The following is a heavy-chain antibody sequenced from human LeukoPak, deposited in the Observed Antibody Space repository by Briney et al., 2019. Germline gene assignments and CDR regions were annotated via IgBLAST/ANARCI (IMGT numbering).Heavy chain of an antibody. D-gene: IGHD2-2*02. Sequence: GGSLRLSCAASGFTFSSYIMNWVRQAPGKGLEWVSSINSSSTYIYYADSVKGRFTISRDNAKNSLYLQMNSLRAEDTAVYYCARDYCRSARCYNVDYWGQGSLVTVSS. V-gene: IGHV3-21*01. J-gene: IGHJ4*02. CDR3: ARDYCRSARCYNVDY. CDR1: GFTFSSYI. CDR2: INSSSTYI.